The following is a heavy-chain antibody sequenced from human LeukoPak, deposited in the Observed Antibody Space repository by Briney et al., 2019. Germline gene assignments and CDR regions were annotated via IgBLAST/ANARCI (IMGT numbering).Heavy chain of an antibody. CDR3: ARGGCSSTSCYPRFNWFDP. CDR1: GGSISSGGYY. Sequence: SETLSLTCTVSGGSISSGGYYWSWIRQHPGKGLEWIGYIYYSGSTYYNPSLKSRVTISVDTSKNQFSLKLSSVTAADTAVYYCARGGCSSTSCYPRFNWFDPWGQGNLVTVSS. CDR2: IYYSGST. V-gene: IGHV4-31*03. D-gene: IGHD2-2*01. J-gene: IGHJ5*02.